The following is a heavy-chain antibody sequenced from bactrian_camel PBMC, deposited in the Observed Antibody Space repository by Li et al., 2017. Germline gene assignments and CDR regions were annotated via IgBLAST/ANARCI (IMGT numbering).Heavy chain of an antibody. CDR1: GFAFSNHF. J-gene: IGHJ4*01. CDR3: ARDYRDSFDY. CDR2: ISNSGGTT. Sequence: HVQLVESGGGLVQPGGSLRLSCTASGFAFSNHFMNWVRWTPGKGLEWVSGISNSGGTTYYADSLKGRFTISRDNAKNTVYLQMNSLKSEDTALYYCARDYRDSFDYWGQGTQVTVS. V-gene: IGHV3S1*01.